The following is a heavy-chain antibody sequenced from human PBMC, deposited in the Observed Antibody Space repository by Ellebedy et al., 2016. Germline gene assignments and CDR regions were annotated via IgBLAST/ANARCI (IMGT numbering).Heavy chain of an antibody. CDR1: GFTFSSYG. V-gene: IGHV3-30*03. CDR2: ISYDGSNK. CDR3: AREGSRIAAAGTWGDY. D-gene: IGHD6-13*01. Sequence: GGSLRLSCAASGFTFSSYGMHWVRQAPGKGLEWVAVISYDGSNKYYADSVKGRFTISRDNSKNTRYLQMNSLRAEDTAVYYCAREGSRIAAAGTWGDYWGQGTLVTVSS. J-gene: IGHJ4*02.